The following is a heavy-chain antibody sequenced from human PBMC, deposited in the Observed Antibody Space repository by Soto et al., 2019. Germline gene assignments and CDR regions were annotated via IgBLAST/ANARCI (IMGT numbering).Heavy chain of an antibody. V-gene: IGHV3-9*01. Sequence: HPGGSLRLSCAASGFTFDDYAMHWVRQAPGKGLEWVSGISWNSGSIGYADSVKGRFTISRDNSKNTLYLQMNSLRAEDTAVYYCAKGRELLRLDYWGQGTLVTVSS. CDR1: GFTFDDYA. CDR2: ISWNSGSI. J-gene: IGHJ4*02. D-gene: IGHD1-26*01. CDR3: AKGRELLRLDY.